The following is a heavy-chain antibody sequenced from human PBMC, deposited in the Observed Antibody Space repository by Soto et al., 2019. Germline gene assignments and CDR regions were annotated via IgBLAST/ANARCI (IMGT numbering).Heavy chain of an antibody. V-gene: IGHV4-30-4*01. CDR2: IYYSGST. CDR1: GGSISSGDYY. Sequence: SETLSLTCTVSGGSISSGDYYWSWIRQPPGKGLEWVGYIYYSGSTYYNPSLKSRVTISVDTSKNQFSLKLSSVTAADTAVYYCARDSPDSSGYYPHYWGQGTLVTVSS. CDR3: ARDSPDSSGYYPHY. D-gene: IGHD3-22*01. J-gene: IGHJ4*02.